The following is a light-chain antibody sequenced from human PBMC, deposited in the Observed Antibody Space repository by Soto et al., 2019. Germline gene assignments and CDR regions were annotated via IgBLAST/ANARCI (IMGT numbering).Light chain of an antibody. V-gene: IGKV3D-20*02. CDR3: QQRSNWPLT. J-gene: IGKJ4*01. Sequence: EIVLTQSPGTLSLSAGERATLSCRAGQSVSSNNLAWYQQRPGQAPRLLIYDASNRATGIPARFSGSGSGTDFALTINSLEPEDFAVYYCQQRSNWPLTFGGGTKVDI. CDR1: QSVSSNN. CDR2: DAS.